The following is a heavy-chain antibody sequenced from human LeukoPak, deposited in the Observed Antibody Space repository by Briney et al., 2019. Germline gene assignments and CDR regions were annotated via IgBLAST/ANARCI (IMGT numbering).Heavy chain of an antibody. J-gene: IGHJ3*02. D-gene: IGHD3-22*01. Sequence: GGSLEISGQGSGYRFTSHWGGGVRQMPGKGLEGRGIFYPGESDTRYSPSFQGQVTISADKSISTAYLQWSSLKASDTAMYYCARRLLYYYDTSGYDVTFDIWGQGTMVTVSS. CDR2: FYPGESDT. V-gene: IGHV5-51*01. CDR1: GYRFTSHW. CDR3: ARRLLYYYDTSGYDVTFDI.